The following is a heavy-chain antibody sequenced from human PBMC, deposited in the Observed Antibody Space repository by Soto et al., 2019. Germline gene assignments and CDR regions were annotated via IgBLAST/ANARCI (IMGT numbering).Heavy chain of an antibody. J-gene: IGHJ4*02. CDR2: IYPGDSDA. D-gene: IGHD1-26*01. Sequence: GESLKISCKGSGYDFTRYWIGWVRQMPGKGLEWMGIIYPGDSDARYSPSFQGQVTFSSDKSISAAYLQWNNLKASDTAMYYCARQGGATGFDYWGQGTLVTVSS. V-gene: IGHV5-51*01. CDR3: ARQGGATGFDY. CDR1: GYDFTRYW.